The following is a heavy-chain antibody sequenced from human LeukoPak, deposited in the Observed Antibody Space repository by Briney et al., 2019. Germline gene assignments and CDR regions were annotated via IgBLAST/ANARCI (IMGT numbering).Heavy chain of an antibody. CDR3: ARESSGSYFAY. D-gene: IGHD1-26*01. CDR1: GFTVSSNY. J-gene: IGHJ4*02. CDR2: IYSGDST. V-gene: IGHV3-66*01. Sequence: GGSLRLSCAASGFTVSSNYMSWVRQAPGKGLEWVSVIYSGDSTYYADPVKGRFTISRDSSKNTLHLQMNSLRAEDAAVYYCARESSGSYFAYWGQGTLVIVS.